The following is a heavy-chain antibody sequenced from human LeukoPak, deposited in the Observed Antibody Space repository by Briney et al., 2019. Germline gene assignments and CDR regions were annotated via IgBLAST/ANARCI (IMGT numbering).Heavy chain of an antibody. V-gene: IGHV3-23*01. CDR2: ISGSGSET. D-gene: IGHD2-15*01. J-gene: IGHJ6*02. CDR3: AKVLSLTRSYWYGLDA. Sequence: GGSLRLSCAASGFTVSSNYMSWVRQAPGKGLESISSISGSGSETYYIDSVRGRFTISRDNSKKTLFLQMNNLRAEDTAVYYCAKVLSLTRSYWYGLDAWGQGTAVTVSS. CDR1: GFTVSSNY.